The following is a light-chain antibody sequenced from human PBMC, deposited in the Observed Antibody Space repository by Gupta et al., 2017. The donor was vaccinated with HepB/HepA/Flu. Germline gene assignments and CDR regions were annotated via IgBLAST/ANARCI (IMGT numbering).Light chain of an antibody. CDR3: QQYDNSPHT. CDR2: AAS. Sequence: AIRMTQSPSSFSASTGDRVTITCRASQGISSYLAWYQQKPGKAPKLLIYAASTLQSGVPSRFSGSGSGTDFTLTISCLQSEDFAAYYCQQYDNSPHTFGQGTXVEIK. J-gene: IGKJ1*01. V-gene: IGKV1-8*01. CDR1: QGISSY.